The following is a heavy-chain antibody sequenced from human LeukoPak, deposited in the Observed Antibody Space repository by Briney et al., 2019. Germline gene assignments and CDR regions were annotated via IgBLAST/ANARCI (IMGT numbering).Heavy chain of an antibody. CDR2: IYSGGST. CDR1: GFTVSSNY. V-gene: IGHV3-53*01. D-gene: IGHD3-10*01. J-gene: IGHJ4*02. CDR3: ARDLWLGETKPLDY. Sequence: PTGRSLRLSCAASGFTVSSNYMSWVRQAPGKGLEWVSVIYSGGSTYYADSVKGRFTISRDNSKNTLYLQMNSLRAEDTAVYYCARDLWLGETKPLDYWGQGTLVTVSS.